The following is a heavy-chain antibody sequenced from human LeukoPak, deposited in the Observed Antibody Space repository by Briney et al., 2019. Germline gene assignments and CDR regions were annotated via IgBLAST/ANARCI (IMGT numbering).Heavy chain of an antibody. V-gene: IGHV5-51*01. CDR3: ARQGDSSGWSYDS. D-gene: IGHD6-19*01. J-gene: IGHJ4*02. CDR2: IYPGGSDT. CDR1: GYSFTTYW. Sequence: GESLKISCKGSGYSFTTYWIGWVRQMPGKGLEWMGIIYPGGSDTRYSPSFQGQVTISADKSITTAYLQWTSLKASDTAMYYCARQGDSSGWSYDSWGQGTLVTVSS.